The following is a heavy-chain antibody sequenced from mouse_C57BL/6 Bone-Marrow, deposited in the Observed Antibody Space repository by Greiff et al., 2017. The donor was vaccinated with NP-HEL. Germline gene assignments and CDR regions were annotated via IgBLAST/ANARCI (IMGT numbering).Heavy chain of an antibody. J-gene: IGHJ4*01. Sequence: EVKVVESGGGLVKPGGSLKLSCAASGFTFSSYAMSWVRQTPEKRLEWVATISDGGSYTYYPDNVKGRFTISRDNAKKTLYLQMSSLKSEDTAMYYCARPGGYYAMDYWGQGTSVTVSS. V-gene: IGHV5-4*03. CDR3: ARPGGYYAMDY. CDR2: ISDGGSYT. CDR1: GFTFSSYA.